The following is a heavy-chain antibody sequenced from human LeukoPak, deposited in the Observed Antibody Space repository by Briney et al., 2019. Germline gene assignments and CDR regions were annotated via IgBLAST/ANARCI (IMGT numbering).Heavy chain of an antibody. Sequence: ASVTVSFKASVYTFTSYGISWVRKAPGQGLEWMGWISAYNGNTNYEQKLQGRVTITTDTSTSTAYMEMRSLRSDDTAVYYCASGGIVVVPAAHDAFNIWGKGTMVTVSS. CDR1: VYTFTSYG. V-gene: IGHV1-18*01. J-gene: IGHJ3*02. CDR2: ISAYNGNT. CDR3: ASGGIVVVPAAHDAFNI. D-gene: IGHD2-2*01.